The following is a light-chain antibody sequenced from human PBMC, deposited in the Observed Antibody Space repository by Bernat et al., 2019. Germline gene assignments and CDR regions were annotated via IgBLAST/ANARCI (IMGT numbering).Light chain of an antibody. CDR2: TAT. J-gene: IGKJ4*01. V-gene: IGKV1-39*01. Sequence: DIQLTQSPSSLSASVGDRVTITCRASQDISNYLNWYQQKPGKAPNLLIYTATNLQAGVPSRFSASGFWTDFTLTISSLQPEDFATYYCQQSLTTPAQITFGGGTNVEIK. CDR3: QQSLTTPAQIT. CDR1: QDISNY.